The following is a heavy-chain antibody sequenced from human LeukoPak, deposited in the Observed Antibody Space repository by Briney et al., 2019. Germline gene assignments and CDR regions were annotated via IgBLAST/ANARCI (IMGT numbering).Heavy chain of an antibody. J-gene: IGHJ4*02. Sequence: GGPVSLSCVACRFPFNIYWMRGLRGAPGGGGVGVANIKQQDGSKKYYVYSVKGRFTISRDNAKNSVYLQMNSLRADDTAIYYCERIRGRGVSIDFWGQGTLVTVSS. V-gene: IGHV3-7*01. CDR1: RFPFNIYW. CDR3: ERIRGRGVSIDF. CDR2: IKQQDGSKK. D-gene: IGHD1-26*01.